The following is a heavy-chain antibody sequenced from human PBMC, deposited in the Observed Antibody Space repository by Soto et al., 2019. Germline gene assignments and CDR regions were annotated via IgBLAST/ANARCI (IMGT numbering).Heavy chain of an antibody. D-gene: IGHD6-13*01. Sequence: QVQLQESGPGLVKPSETLSLTCTVSGGSISSYYWSWIRQPPGKGLEWIGYIYYSGSTNYNPSLKRRVPLSVDTSKNQFSLKLSSVTAADTAVYYCAGEGYSSSWYRYYGMDVWGQGTTVTVSS. J-gene: IGHJ6*02. CDR3: AGEGYSSSWYRYYGMDV. CDR2: IYYSGST. CDR1: GGSISSYY. V-gene: IGHV4-59*08.